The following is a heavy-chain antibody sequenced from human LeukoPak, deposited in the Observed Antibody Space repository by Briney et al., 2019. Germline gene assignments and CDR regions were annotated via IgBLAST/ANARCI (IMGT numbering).Heavy chain of an antibody. Sequence: SETLSLTCAVYGGSFSGYYWGWIRQPPGKGLEWIGEIDHSGSTNYNPSLKSRVTISVDTSNNQFSLKLTSVTAADTAVYYCARRGSGWSDWGQGTLLTVSS. V-gene: IGHV4-34*01. D-gene: IGHD6-19*01. CDR2: IDHSGST. J-gene: IGHJ4*02. CDR1: GGSFSGYY. CDR3: ARRGSGWSD.